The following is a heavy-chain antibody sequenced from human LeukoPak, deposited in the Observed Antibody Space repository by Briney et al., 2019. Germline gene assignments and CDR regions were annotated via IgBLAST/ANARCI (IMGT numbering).Heavy chain of an antibody. D-gene: IGHD3-16*01. J-gene: IGHJ4*02. Sequence: GGSLRLSRAASGFTFSIYAMSWVRQAPGKGLEWVSAISGSGGSTYYADSVKGRFTISRDNSKNTLYLQMNSLRAEDTAVYYCAKLVTITFGGRGQGTLVTVSS. CDR3: AKLVTITFGG. CDR2: ISGSGGST. CDR1: GFTFSIYA. V-gene: IGHV3-23*01.